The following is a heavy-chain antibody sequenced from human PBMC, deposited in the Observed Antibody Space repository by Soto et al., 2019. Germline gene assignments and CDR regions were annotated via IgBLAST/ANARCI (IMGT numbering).Heavy chain of an antibody. Sequence: GGSLRLSCAASGFTFSSYGMHWVRQAPGKGLEWVAVISYDGSNKYYADSVKGRFTISRDNSKNTLYLQMNSLRAEDTAVYYCAGGRLLIPYYYYGMDVWGQGTTVTVSS. CDR3: AGGRLLIPYYYYGMDV. CDR1: GFTFSSYG. V-gene: IGHV3-30*03. D-gene: IGHD2-15*01. J-gene: IGHJ6*02. CDR2: ISYDGSNK.